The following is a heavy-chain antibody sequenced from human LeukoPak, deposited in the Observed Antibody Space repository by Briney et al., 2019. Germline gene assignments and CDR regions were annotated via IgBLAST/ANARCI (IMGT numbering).Heavy chain of an antibody. CDR1: GFTVGSNY. V-gene: IGHV3-53*01. Sequence: GRSLRLSCAASGFTVGSNYMSWVRQAPGKGLEWVSVIYSGGSTYYADSVKGRFTISRDNSKNTLYLQMNSLRAEDAAVYYCASNLLRWYDFDYWGQGTLVTVSS. CDR2: IYSGGST. J-gene: IGHJ4*02. D-gene: IGHD4-23*01. CDR3: ASNLLRWYDFDY.